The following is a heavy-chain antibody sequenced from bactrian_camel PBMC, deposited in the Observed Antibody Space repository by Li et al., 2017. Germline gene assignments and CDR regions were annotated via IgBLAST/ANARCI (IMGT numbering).Heavy chain of an antibody. D-gene: IGHD3*01. V-gene: IGHV3S40*01. CDR3: AATDSDYGLALRRYTYPY. Sequence: DVQLVESGGGSVHTGGSLRLSCVASGDTDSRLYMAWFRQAPGKEREAVAGIAIGRGTTYYADSVKGRFTISEDSAKNTVSLRMSSLKPEDTAMYYCAATDSDYGLALRRYTYPYWGQGTQVTVS. J-gene: IGHJ4*01. CDR1: GDTDSRLY. CDR2: IAIGRGTT.